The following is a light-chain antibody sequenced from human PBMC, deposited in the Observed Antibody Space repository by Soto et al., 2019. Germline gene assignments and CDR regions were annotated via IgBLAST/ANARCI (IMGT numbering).Light chain of an antibody. V-gene: IGLV1-44*01. CDR2: SNN. CDR1: SSNIGSNT. Sequence: QSVLTQPPSASGTPGQRVTISCSGSSSNIGSNTVNWYQQLPGTAPKLLIYSNNQRPSGVPDRFSGSKSGTSASLAISGLQSEDEADYSCAAWDDSLNEEVFGTGTKVTVL. J-gene: IGLJ1*01. CDR3: AAWDDSLNEEV.